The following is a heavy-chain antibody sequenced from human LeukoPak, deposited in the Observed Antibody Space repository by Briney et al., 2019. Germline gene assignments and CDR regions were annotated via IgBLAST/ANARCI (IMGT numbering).Heavy chain of an antibody. J-gene: IGHJ4*02. CDR2: INPRDGST. Sequence: ASVKVSCKASGYTFTSYYIHWVRQAPGQGLEWMGIINPRDGSTSYAQKYQGRVTMTRDTSTSTVYMELSSLRSEDTAVYYCATWGVTRKVVVINAFDYWGQGTLVTVSS. V-gene: IGHV1-46*01. CDR3: ATWGVTRKVVVINAFDY. CDR1: GYTFTSYY. D-gene: IGHD3-22*01.